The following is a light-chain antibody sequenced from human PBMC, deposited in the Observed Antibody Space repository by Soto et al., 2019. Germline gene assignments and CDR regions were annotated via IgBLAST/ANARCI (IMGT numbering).Light chain of an antibody. CDR3: QQYNNWPPIT. CDR1: QSVSNI. Sequence: EIMMTQSPATLSVSPGERATLSCRASQSVSNILAWYQQKPGQAPRLLIYYASTRATGIPARFSGSGSGTEFTLTISSLHSEDFALYYCQQYNNWPPITFGQGTRLEIK. V-gene: IGKV3-15*01. J-gene: IGKJ5*01. CDR2: YAS.